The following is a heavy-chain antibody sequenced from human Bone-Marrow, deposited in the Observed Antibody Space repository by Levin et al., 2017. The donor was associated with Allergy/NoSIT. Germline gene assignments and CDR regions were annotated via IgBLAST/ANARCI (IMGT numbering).Heavy chain of an antibody. J-gene: IGHJ6*03. CDR2: ISYDGSNK. V-gene: IGHV3-30-3*01. Sequence: GESLKISCAASGFTFSSYAMHWVRQAPGKGLEWVAVISYDGSNKYYADSVKGRFTISRDNSKNTLYLQMNSLRAEDTAVYYCARDHYLYYMDVWGKGTTVTVSS. D-gene: IGHD3-10*01. CDR1: GFTFSSYA. CDR3: ARDHYLYYMDV.